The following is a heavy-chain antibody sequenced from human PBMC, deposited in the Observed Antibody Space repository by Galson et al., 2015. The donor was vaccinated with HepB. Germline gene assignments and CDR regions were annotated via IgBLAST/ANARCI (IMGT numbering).Heavy chain of an antibody. CDR2: ISFDGSNK. Sequence: SLRLSCAASGFSFSNYGMHWVRLAPGKGLEWVAVISFDGSNKYYGDSVRGRFTVSRDNSKNTLFLQMNSLRPEDTAIYYCAREPVWRAYYFDYWGQGTLVSVSS. D-gene: IGHD1-1*01. V-gene: IGHV3-30-3*01. CDR3: AREPVWRAYYFDY. CDR1: GFSFSNYG. J-gene: IGHJ4*02.